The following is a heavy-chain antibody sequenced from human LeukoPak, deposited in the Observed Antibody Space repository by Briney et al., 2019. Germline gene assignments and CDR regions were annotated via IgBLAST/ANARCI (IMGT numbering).Heavy chain of an antibody. CDR3: PRGGPPLYA. CDR2: ISNEENST. Sequence: PGGSLRLSRAASGFTVSSSHMSWVRLAPGKGLEWVSRISNEENSTIYADSVKGRFTISRDNAKNTLYLQMNRLRVDDTGVYYCPRGGPPLYAGGHGTLVTVSS. J-gene: IGHJ4*01. V-gene: IGHV3-74*01. D-gene: IGHD2-2*01. CDR1: GFTVSSSH.